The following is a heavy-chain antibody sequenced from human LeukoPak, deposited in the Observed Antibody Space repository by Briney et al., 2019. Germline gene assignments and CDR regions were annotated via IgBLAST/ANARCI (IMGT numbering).Heavy chain of an antibody. V-gene: IGHV4-59*01. J-gene: IGHJ4*02. CDR3: ARENNRAPDY. CDR2: IYYTGSS. Sequence: PSETLSLTCTVSSASMSTYYWSWLRQSPGRGLEWIGCIYYTGSSIYNPSLTSRVTMSVDTSKNQFSLKLTSVTAADTAGYSCARENNRAPDYWGQGALVTVSS. D-gene: IGHD1/OR15-1a*01. CDR1: SASMSTYY.